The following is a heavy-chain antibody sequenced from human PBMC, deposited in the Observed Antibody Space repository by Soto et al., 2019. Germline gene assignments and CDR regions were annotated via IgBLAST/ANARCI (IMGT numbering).Heavy chain of an antibody. J-gene: IGHJ6*02. Sequence: QVQLVESGGGVVQPGRSLRLSCAASGFTFSSYGMHWVRQAPGKGLERVAVISYDGSNKYYADSVKGRFTISRDNSKNTLYLQMNSLRAEDTAVYYCAKVMSIVVVPAAIFYDYGMDVWGQGTTVTVSS. CDR3: AKVMSIVVVPAAIFYDYGMDV. D-gene: IGHD2-2*01. CDR1: GFTFSSYG. V-gene: IGHV3-30*18. CDR2: ISYDGSNK.